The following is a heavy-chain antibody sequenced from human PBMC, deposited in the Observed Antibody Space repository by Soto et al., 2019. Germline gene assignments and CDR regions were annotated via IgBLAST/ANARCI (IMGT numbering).Heavy chain of an antibody. J-gene: IGHJ4*02. D-gene: IGHD3-10*02. CDR3: ARERGLTASTLFGY. Sequence: QVQLVQSGPEVKMPGASVNVSCTASGYTFTSYGINWVRQAPGQGLEWMGRVSTYNGNTKYAQKFQGRVTMTTDTSTSTVYMHLRSLRYDDTAVYYCARERGLTASTLFGYWGQGTVVTVS. V-gene: IGHV1-18*01. CDR2: VSTYNGNT. CDR1: GYTFTSYG.